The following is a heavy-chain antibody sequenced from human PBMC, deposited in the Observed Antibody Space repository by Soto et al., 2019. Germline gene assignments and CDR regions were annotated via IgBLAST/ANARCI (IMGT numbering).Heavy chain of an antibody. CDR1: GFTFSSYG. D-gene: IGHD5-18*01. J-gene: IGHJ6*02. CDR2: ISYDGTDK. V-gene: IGHV3-30*18. Sequence: QVQLVESGGGVVQPGRSLRLSCAASGFTFSSYGIHWVRQAPGKGLEWVALISYDGTDKYYADSVKGRFTISRDNSKNTLYLQMSILGPEDTAVYYCVKERYAQLWLEDYGMDVWGQGTTVTV. CDR3: VKERYAQLWLEDYGMDV.